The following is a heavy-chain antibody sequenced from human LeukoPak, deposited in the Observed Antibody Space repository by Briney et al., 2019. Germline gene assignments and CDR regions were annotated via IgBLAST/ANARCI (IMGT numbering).Heavy chain of an antibody. J-gene: IGHJ4*02. D-gene: IGHD1-1*01. Sequence: GGSLRLSCAASGFILSKSWMHWVRQGPGKGLVWVSRTDGSRTTYADSVKGRFTVSIDNAQNTLHLQMNSLRAEDTAVYYCARDDHNSLWGQGTLVTVSS. CDR3: ARDDHNSL. CDR1: GFILSKSW. CDR2: TDGSRT. V-gene: IGHV3-74*01.